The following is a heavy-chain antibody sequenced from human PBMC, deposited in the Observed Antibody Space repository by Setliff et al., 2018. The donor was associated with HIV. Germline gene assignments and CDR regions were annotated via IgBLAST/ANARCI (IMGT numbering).Heavy chain of an antibody. V-gene: IGHV4-4*07. D-gene: IGHD5-18*01. CDR2: IWTSGST. J-gene: IGHJ4*02. CDR1: GASISSYY. CDR3: ARCGYSYGYGDY. Sequence: SETLSLTCTVSGASISSYYWNWIRQPAGKGLEWIGRIWTSGSTNYNPSLKSRVTISVDTSKNQFSLKLSSVTAADTAVYYCARCGYSYGYGDYWGQGTLVTVSS.